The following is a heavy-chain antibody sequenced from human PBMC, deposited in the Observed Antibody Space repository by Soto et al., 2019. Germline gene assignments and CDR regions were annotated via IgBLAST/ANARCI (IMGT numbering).Heavy chain of an antibody. CDR2: ISAYNGNT. D-gene: IGHD3-3*01. V-gene: IGHV1-18*01. J-gene: IGHJ5*02. CDR1: GYTFTSYG. CDR3: ARDRLDYDFWSGFQNGNWFDP. Sequence: GASVKVSCKASGYTFTSYGISWVRQAPGQGLEWMGWISAYNGNTNYAQKLQGRVTMTTDTSTSTAYMELRSLRSDDTAVYYCARDRLDYDFWSGFQNGNWFDPWGQGTLVTVSS.